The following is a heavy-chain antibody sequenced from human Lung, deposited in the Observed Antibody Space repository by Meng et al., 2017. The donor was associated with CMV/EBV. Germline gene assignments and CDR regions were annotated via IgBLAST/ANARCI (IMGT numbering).Heavy chain of an antibody. V-gene: IGHV5-51*01. CDR1: GYTFTKYW. Sequence: XVSCKGSGYTFTKYWIGWVRQMPGKGLEWMGIVYPGDSDMRYSPSFQGQVTISADKSINTAYLQGSSLKASDSAMYYCARRGEDSSLPDYYFYGMDVWGQGTTVTVSS. J-gene: IGHJ6*02. D-gene: IGHD6-6*01. CDR3: ARRGEDSSLPDYYFYGMDV. CDR2: VYPGDSDM.